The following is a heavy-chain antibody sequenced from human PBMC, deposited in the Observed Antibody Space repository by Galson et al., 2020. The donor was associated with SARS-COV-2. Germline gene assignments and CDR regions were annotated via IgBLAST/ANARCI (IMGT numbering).Heavy chain of an antibody. CDR3: AKSSRGYCSSTSCSMGMDV. D-gene: IGHD2-2*01. V-gene: IGHV3-23*01. CDR2: LSGSGGST. J-gene: IGHJ6*04. Sequence: GGSLRLSCAASGFTFSSYAMSWVRQAPGKGLEWVSALSGSGGSTYYADSVKGRFTISRDNSKNTLYLQMNSLRAEDTAVYYCAKSSRGYCSSTSCSMGMDVWGKGTTVTVSS. CDR1: GFTFSSYA.